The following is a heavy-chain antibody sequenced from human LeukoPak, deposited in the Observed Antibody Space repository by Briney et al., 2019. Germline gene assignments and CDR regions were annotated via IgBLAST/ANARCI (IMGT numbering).Heavy chain of an antibody. CDR3: ARAALSTGMLDY. J-gene: IGHJ4*02. D-gene: IGHD1-1*01. CDR2: IYHSGST. Sequence: SGPLSLTCAVSGGSISGSEWWTWVRQPPGKGLEWIGEIYHSGSTNYNPSLKSRVTTSIDKSKNQLFLKLNSVTAADTAVYYCARAALSTGMLDYWGQGTLVTVSS. CDR1: GGSISGSEW. V-gene: IGHV4-4*02.